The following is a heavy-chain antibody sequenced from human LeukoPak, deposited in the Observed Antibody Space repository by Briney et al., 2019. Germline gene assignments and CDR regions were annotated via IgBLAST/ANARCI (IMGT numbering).Heavy chain of an antibody. CDR1: GFTFSGYA. CDR2: ISYNGSNK. CDR3: ARTPQVVYRFDY. J-gene: IGHJ4*02. V-gene: IGHV3-30-3*01. D-gene: IGHD5/OR15-5a*01. Sequence: PGGSLRLSCAASGFTFSGYAMHWVRQAPGKGLEWVAVISYNGSNKYYADSVKGRFTISRDNSKNTLYLQMNSLRAEDTAVYYCARTPQVVYRFDYWGQGTLVTVSS.